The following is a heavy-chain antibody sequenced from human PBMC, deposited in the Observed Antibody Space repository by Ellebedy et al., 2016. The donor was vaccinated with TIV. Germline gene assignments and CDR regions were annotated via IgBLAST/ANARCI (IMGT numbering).Heavy chain of an antibody. V-gene: IGHV1-2*02. Sequence: AASVKVSCKASGYTFTNYGISWMRQAPGQGLEWMGWINPNSGDTEYAQKFQGRVTMTRDTSISTAYMELSWLRSDDTAVYYCARGCSSISCSGDYYYSMVFWGQGTTVTVSS. J-gene: IGHJ6*02. CDR2: INPNSGDT. CDR3: ARGCSSISCSGDYYYSMVF. D-gene: IGHD2-2*01. CDR1: GYTFTNYG.